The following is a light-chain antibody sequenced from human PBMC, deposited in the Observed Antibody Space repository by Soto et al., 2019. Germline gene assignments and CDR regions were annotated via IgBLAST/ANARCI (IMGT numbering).Light chain of an antibody. CDR3: LQYNSFPPT. CDR2: AAS. V-gene: IGKV1-17*01. CDR1: QGIRYD. J-gene: IGKJ5*01. Sequence: DIQMTQSPSSLSASVGDRVTITCRASQGIRYDLGWYQQKPGEAPKRLIYAASSLQSGVPSRFSGSGSGSEFTLTISCLQPEDFATYYCLQYNSFPPTFGQGTRLESK.